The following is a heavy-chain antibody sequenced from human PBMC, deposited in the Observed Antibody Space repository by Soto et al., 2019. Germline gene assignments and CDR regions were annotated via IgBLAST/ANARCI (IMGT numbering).Heavy chain of an antibody. D-gene: IGHD3-22*01. CDR1: GFIFRTYW. Sequence: GGSLRLSCAVSGFIFRTYWMHWVRQAPGEGLVWVSRINIDGRSTSYADSVKGRFTISRDNAKNTLYLQMNSLSAEDTAVYYCARAVAPSPSESSGYDYWGPGTLVTVSS. J-gene: IGHJ4*02. V-gene: IGHV3-74*01. CDR2: INIDGRST. CDR3: ARAVAPSPSESSGYDY.